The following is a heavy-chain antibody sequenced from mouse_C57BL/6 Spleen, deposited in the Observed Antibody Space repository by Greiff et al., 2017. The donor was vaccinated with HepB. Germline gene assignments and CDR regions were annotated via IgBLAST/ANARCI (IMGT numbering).Heavy chain of an antibody. D-gene: IGHD1-1*01. CDR3: ARVYGSSYYAMDY. CDR2: IYPRDGST. CDR1: GYTFTSYD. J-gene: IGHJ4*01. Sequence: VQLQQSGPELVKPGASVKLSCKASGYTFTSYDINWVEQRPGQGLEWIGWIYPRDGSTKYNEKFKGKATLTVDTSSSTAYMELHSLTSEDSAVYFCARVYGSSYYAMDYWGQGTSVTVSS. V-gene: IGHV1-85*01.